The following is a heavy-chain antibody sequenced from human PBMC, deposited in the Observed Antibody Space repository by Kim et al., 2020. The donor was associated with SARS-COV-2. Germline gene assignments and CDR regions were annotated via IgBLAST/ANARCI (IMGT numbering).Heavy chain of an antibody. D-gene: IGHD3-16*01. CDR3: AKSGLFQVRGRSDL. V-gene: IGHV3-23*01. CDR2: ISSAGDNT. Sequence: GGSLRLSCAISGFTFSNYAMNWVRQAPGKGLEWVSTISSAGDNTYYADSVKGRFTISRDISKNTLWLQMSSLRAEDTAVYYCAKSGLFQVRGRSDLWGQG. CDR1: GFTFSNYA. J-gene: IGHJ5*02.